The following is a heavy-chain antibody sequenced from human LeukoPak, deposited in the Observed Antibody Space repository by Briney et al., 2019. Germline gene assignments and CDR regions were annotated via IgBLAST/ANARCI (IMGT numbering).Heavy chain of an antibody. Sequence: SETLSLTCAVSGYSISSGYYWGWIRQPPWKGLEWIGSIYHSGSTYYNPSLKSRVTISVDTSKNQFSLNLSSMTAADTAVYYCARDTLYSFWSGSYHTTYYFDYWGQGTLVTVSS. CDR1: GYSISSGYY. CDR2: IYHSGST. J-gene: IGHJ4*02. D-gene: IGHD3-3*01. CDR3: ARDTLYSFWSGSYHTTYYFDY. V-gene: IGHV4-38-2*02.